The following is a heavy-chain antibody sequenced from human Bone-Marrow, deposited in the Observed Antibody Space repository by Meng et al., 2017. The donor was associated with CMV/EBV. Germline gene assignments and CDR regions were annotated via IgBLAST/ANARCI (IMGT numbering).Heavy chain of an antibody. CDR3: ARVSYDFWSGYSAHLHTDYGMDV. J-gene: IGHJ6*02. V-gene: IGHV3-9*01. D-gene: IGHD3-3*01. CDR2: ISWNSGSI. Sequence: WIRQPPGKGLEWVSGISWNSGSIGYADSVKGRFTISRDNSKNTLYLQMNSLRAEDTAVYYCARVSYDFWSGYSAHLHTDYGMDVWGQGTTVTVSS.